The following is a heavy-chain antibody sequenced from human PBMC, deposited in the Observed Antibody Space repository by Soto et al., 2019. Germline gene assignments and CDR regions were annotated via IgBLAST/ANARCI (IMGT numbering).Heavy chain of an antibody. V-gene: IGHV4-34*01. CDR1: GGSFSGYY. CDR3: AAQGGDGSEF. J-gene: IGHJ4*02. D-gene: IGHD3-10*01. Sequence: QVQLQQWGAGLLKPSETLSLTCAFYGGSFSGYYWSWIRQPPGKGLEWIGEINHSGSTNYNPSLKSRVTISVDTSKNQFSLKLSSVAAADTAVYYCAAQGGDGSEFWGQGTLVTVSS. CDR2: INHSGST.